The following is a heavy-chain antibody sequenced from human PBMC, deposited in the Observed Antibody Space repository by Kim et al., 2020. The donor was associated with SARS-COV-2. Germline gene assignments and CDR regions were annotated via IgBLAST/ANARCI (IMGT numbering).Heavy chain of an antibody. J-gene: IGHJ4*02. CDR2: ISAGNGNT. CDR3: ARELSRSWSFVY. V-gene: IGHV1-3*01. D-gene: IGHD6-13*01. CDR1: GYTFSSYA. Sequence: ASVKVSCKTSGYTFSSYAMHWVRQAPGQRLEWMGWISAGNGNTEYSQKFQGRVTITRDTSASTAYMELSSLRSEDTAMYYCARELSRSWSFVYWGQGTLVTVSS.